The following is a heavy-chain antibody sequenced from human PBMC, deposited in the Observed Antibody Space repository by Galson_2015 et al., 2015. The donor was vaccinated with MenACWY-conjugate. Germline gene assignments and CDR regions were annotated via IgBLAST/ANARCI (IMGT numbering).Heavy chain of an antibody. Sequence: QSGADVKKPGESLKTSCKGSGYSITNYWIGWVRQMPGKGLEWMGIIYLVNSITKYNPSFQGQVTVSADKSISTAYLQWSSLKASDTAMYYCARGDSSGYYEIDYWGQGTLVTVSS. CDR1: GYSITNYW. D-gene: IGHD3-22*01. CDR2: IYLVNSIT. J-gene: IGHJ4*02. CDR3: ARGDSSGYYEIDY. V-gene: IGHV5-51*01.